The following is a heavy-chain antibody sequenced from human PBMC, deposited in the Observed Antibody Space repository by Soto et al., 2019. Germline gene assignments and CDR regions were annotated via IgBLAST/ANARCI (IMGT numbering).Heavy chain of an antibody. J-gene: IGHJ4*02. Sequence: QPQLVQSGAEVKKPGASVTVSCKASGYTFTSYGISWVLQAPGQGLEWMGWVSAYNGDTNYAQNFQGRVTMTTDTSTSTAYMDLRSLRSDDTATYYCARDRGYCANGVCFRYDYWGQGTLVTVSS. CDR2: VSAYNGDT. CDR1: GYTFTSYG. CDR3: ARDRGYCANGVCFRYDY. V-gene: IGHV1-18*01. D-gene: IGHD2-8*01.